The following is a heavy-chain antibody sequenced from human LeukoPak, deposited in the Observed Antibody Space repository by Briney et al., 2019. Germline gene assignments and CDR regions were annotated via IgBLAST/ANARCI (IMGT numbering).Heavy chain of an antibody. CDR3: ARADYYGSGSYSPNWFDP. CDR1: GCSFSSYA. J-gene: IGHJ5*02. Sequence: ASVKVSCKASGCSFSSYAISWVRQAPGQGLEWMGGLIHIFGTANYAQKFQGRVTITADESTSTAYMELSSLRSEDTAVYYCARADYYGSGSYSPNWFDPWGQGTLVTVSS. D-gene: IGHD3-10*01. V-gene: IGHV1-69*13. CDR2: LIHIFGTA.